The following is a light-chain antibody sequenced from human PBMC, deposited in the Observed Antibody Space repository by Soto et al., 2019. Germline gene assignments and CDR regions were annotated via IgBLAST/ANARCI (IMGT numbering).Light chain of an antibody. J-gene: IGKJ4*01. CDR3: QKYNTH. CDR1: QSVTSDF. CDR2: GAS. V-gene: IGKV3-20*01. Sequence: EIVLTQSPGTLSLSPGERATLSCRASQSVTSDFLAWYQQKPGQAPRLLIYGASTRAAGVPDRFSGSGSGTDFTLTITRLEPEDFATYYCQKYNTHFGGGTKVEMK.